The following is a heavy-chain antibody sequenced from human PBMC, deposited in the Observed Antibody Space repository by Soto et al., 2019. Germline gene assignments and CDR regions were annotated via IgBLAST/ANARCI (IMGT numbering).Heavy chain of an antibody. CDR2: IIPILGIA. CDR3: ARDRYSGYDEHGNDAFDI. J-gene: IGHJ3*02. CDR1: GYSFTSCW. V-gene: IGHV1-69*04. Sequence: PGESRKISCKGSGYSFTSCWIGWVRQAPGQGLEWMGRIIPILGIANYAQKFQGRVTITADKSTSTAYMELSSLRSEDTAVYYYARDRYSGYDEHGNDAFDIWGQGKMVTVSS. D-gene: IGHD5-12*01.